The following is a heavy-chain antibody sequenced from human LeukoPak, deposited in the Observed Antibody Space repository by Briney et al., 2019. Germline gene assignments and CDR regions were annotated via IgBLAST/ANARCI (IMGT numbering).Heavy chain of an antibody. J-gene: IGHJ5*02. D-gene: IGHD3-3*01. CDR1: GGSISSGDYY. CDR3: ARVSYDFWSGYSKIGDNWFDP. CDR2: IYTSGST. Sequence: SQTLSLTCTVSGGSISSGDYYWSWIRQPAGKGLEWIGRIYTSGSTNYNPSLKSRVTMSVDTSKNQFSLKLSSVTAADTAVYYCARVSYDFWSGYSKIGDNWFDPWGQGTLVTVSS. V-gene: IGHV4-61*02.